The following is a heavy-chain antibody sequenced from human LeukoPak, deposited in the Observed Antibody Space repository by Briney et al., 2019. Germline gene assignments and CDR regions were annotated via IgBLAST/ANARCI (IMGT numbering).Heavy chain of an antibody. Sequence: TSETLSLTCTVSGGSISSGSYYWSWIRQPAGKGLEWIGRIYTSGSTNYNPSLKSRVTISVDTSKNQFSLKLSSVTAADTAVYYCARGADTAMPKLGNYFDYWGQGTLVTVSS. CDR2: IYTSGST. V-gene: IGHV4-61*02. D-gene: IGHD5-18*01. CDR1: GGSISSGSYY. J-gene: IGHJ4*02. CDR3: ARGADTAMPKLGNYFDY.